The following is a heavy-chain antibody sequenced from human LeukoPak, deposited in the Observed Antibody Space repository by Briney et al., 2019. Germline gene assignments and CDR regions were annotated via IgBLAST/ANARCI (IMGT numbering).Heavy chain of an antibody. Sequence: GGSLRLSCAASGFTFSSYAMRWVRQAPGKGLEWVSAISGSGGSTYYADSVKGRFTISRDNSKNTLYLQMNSLRAEDTAVYYCARRNIAAAALDYWGQATLVTVSS. D-gene: IGHD6-13*01. V-gene: IGHV3-23*01. J-gene: IGHJ4*02. CDR3: ARRNIAAAALDY. CDR1: GFTFSSYA. CDR2: ISGSGGST.